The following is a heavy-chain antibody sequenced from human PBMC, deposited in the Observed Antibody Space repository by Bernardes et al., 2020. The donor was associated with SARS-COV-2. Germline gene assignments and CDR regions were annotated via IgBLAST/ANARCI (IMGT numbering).Heavy chain of an antibody. CDR2: IRSEAYGGTT. D-gene: IGHD1-1*01. J-gene: IGHJ4*02. CDR3: SRGLPARWRQLDFDY. CDR1: GFNFGDYG. Sequence: GGSLRLSCTSSGFNFGDYGMSWFRQAPGKGLEWVGLIRSEAYGGTTEYAATMNGRFTISRDDSKGVAYLQMNSLKSEDTAVYYCSRGLPARWRQLDFDYWGQGALVTVSS. V-gene: IGHV3-49*03.